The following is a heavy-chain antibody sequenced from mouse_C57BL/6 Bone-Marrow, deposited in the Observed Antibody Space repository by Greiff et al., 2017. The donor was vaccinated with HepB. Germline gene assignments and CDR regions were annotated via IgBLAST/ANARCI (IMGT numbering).Heavy chain of an antibody. Sequence: VQLQQSGPGLVQPSQSLSITCTVSGFSLTSYGVHWVRQSPGKGLEWLGVIWRGGSTDYNAAFMSRLSITKDNSKSQVFFKMNSLQADDTAIYYCAKEYGSRGYAMDYWGQGTSVTVSS. J-gene: IGHJ4*01. V-gene: IGHV2-5*01. CDR2: IWRGGST. CDR1: GFSLTSYG. D-gene: IGHD1-1*01. CDR3: AKEYGSRGYAMDY.